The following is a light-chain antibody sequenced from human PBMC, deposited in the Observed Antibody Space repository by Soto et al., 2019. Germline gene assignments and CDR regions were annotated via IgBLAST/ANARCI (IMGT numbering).Light chain of an antibody. CDR3: GSWDSSRRAYV. J-gene: IGLJ1*01. V-gene: IGLV1-51*01. CDR2: DDD. Sequence: QSLLTQPPSVSAAPGQRVTISCSGSSSNIGGNSVSWYQQLPGTAPKLLIYDDDKRPSGIPDRFSGSKSGTSATLGITGFQTGDEADYYCGSWDSSRRAYVVGTGT. CDR1: SSNIGGNS.